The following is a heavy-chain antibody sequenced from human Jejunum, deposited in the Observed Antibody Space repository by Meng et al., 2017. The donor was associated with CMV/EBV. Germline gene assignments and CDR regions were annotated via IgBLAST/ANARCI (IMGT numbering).Heavy chain of an antibody. CDR3: TRDPDLSDVSNNWFDP. Sequence: FSFGRYWMHWVRQGPGKGPEWVSRINRDGSSTSYADSVRGRFTSSRDNAKNILYLQMNSLRAEDTAVYYCTRDPDLSDVSNNWFDPWGQGTLVTVSS. D-gene: IGHD5/OR15-5a*01. CDR2: INRDGSST. CDR1: FSFGRYW. J-gene: IGHJ5*02. V-gene: IGHV3-74*01.